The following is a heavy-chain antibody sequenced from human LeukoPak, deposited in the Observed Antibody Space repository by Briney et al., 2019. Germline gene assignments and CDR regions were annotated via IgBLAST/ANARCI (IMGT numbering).Heavy chain of an antibody. J-gene: IGHJ1*01. Sequence: PGGSLRLSCAVSGFTFSDASVSWVRQAPGKGLEWVGRIKRTTDGGTTDYAAPVKGRFTISRDDSKNTLFLQMNSLKTEDTAVYYCTTGPYNWNDWGQGTLVAVSS. V-gene: IGHV3-15*01. CDR3: TTGPYNWND. CDR2: IKRTTDGGTT. D-gene: IGHD1-1*01. CDR1: GFTFSDAS.